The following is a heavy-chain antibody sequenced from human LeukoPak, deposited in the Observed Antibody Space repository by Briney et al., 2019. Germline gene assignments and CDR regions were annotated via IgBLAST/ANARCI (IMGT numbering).Heavy chain of an antibody. Sequence: SQTLSLTCTVSGGSISSGSYYWSWIRQPAGKGLEWIGRIYTSGSTNYNPSLKSRVTISVDTSKNQFSLKLSSVTAADTAVYYCARGSMITFGGVTLWGQGTLVTVSP. J-gene: IGHJ4*02. D-gene: IGHD3-16*01. CDR2: IYTSGST. CDR3: ARGSMITFGGVTL. CDR1: GGSISSGSYY. V-gene: IGHV4-61*02.